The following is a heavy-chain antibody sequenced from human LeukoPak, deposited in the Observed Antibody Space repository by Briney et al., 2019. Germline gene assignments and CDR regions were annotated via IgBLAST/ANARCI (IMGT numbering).Heavy chain of an antibody. Sequence: PSETLSLTCTVSGGSISSSSYYWGWIRQPPGKGLEWIGYIYYSGSTNYNPSLKSRVTISVDTSKNQFSLKLSSVTAADTAVYYCARQLDSSGFNFDYWGQGTLVTVSS. CDR1: GGSISSSSYY. D-gene: IGHD3-22*01. J-gene: IGHJ4*02. V-gene: IGHV4-61*05. CDR2: IYYSGST. CDR3: ARQLDSSGFNFDY.